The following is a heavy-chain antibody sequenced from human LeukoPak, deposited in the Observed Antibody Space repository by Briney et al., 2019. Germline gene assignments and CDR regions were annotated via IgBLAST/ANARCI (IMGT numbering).Heavy chain of an antibody. CDR3: ARTDIAVAGTIYY. J-gene: IGHJ4*02. CDR2: IYYSGST. D-gene: IGHD6-19*01. Sequence: PSETLSLTCTVSGGSISSYYWSWIRQPPGKGLEWIGYIYYSGSTYYNPSLKSRVTISVDTSKNQFSLKLSSVTAADTAVYYCARTDIAVAGTIYYWGQGTLVTVSS. V-gene: IGHV4-59*06. CDR1: GGSISSYY.